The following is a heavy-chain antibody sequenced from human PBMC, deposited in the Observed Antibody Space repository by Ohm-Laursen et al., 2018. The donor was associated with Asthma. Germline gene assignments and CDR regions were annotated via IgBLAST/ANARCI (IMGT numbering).Heavy chain of an antibody. Sequence: ASVKVSCKSLGGTLGTSVIGWVRQAPGQRPEWIGWIYIGNTNYAPNFRDRITMTTDTSTNTAYMELRSLTSDDTAVYYCVREDFDWPPGYCDYWGQGTLVTVSS. CDR1: GGTLGTSV. CDR2: IYIGNT. J-gene: IGHJ4*02. V-gene: IGHV1-18*01. CDR3: VREDFDWPPGYCDY. D-gene: IGHD3-9*01.